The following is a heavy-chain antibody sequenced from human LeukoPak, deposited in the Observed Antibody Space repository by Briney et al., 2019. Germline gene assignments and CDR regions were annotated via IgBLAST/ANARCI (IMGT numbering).Heavy chain of an antibody. CDR1: GFTFSTYW. Sequence: GGSLRLSCAASGFTFSTYWMSWVRQAPGKGLEWVANIKQDGSEKYYVDSVKGRFTISRDNAKNSLYLQMNSLTAEDTAVHYCVRAHHPGGWFDPWGQGTLVTVSS. J-gene: IGHJ5*02. CDR3: VRAHHPGGWFDP. CDR2: IKQDGSEK. D-gene: IGHD3-10*01. V-gene: IGHV3-7*04.